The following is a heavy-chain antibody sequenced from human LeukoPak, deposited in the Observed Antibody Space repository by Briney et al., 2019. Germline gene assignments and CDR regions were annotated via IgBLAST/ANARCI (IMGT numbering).Heavy chain of an antibody. J-gene: IGHJ4*02. D-gene: IGHD2-2*01. V-gene: IGHV3-33*06. CDR1: GFTFSNSG. CDR2: IWYDGSNE. Sequence: QSGGSLRLSCAASGFTFSNSGMHWVRQAPGKGLEWVAVIWYDGSNEYYADAVKGRFTISRDNSKNTLYLQMNSLRAEDTAVYYCAKDRRYCSSTSCYRDFDYWGQGTLVTVSS. CDR3: AKDRRYCSSTSCYRDFDY.